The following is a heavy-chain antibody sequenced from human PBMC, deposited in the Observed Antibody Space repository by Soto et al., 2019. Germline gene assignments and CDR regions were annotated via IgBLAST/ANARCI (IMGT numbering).Heavy chain of an antibody. Sequence: TLSLTCAISGDSVSSVTAAWNWIRQSTARGLEWLGRTYYRSKWYNDYAVSVKGRITINPYTSKNQFSLQLNSVTPEDTAVYYCARDDSGFSGSHYIDYFNYWGQGALVTVSS. J-gene: IGHJ4*02. CDR1: GDSVSSVTAA. CDR3: ARDDSGFSGSHYIDYFNY. D-gene: IGHD1-26*01. V-gene: IGHV6-1*01. CDR2: TYYRSKWYN.